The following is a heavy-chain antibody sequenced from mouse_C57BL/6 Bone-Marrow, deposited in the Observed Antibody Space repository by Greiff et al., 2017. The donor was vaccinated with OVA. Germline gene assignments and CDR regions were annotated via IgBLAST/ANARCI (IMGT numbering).Heavy chain of an antibody. CDR2: ISSGGSYT. V-gene: IGHV5-6*02. Sequence: EVKLVESGGDLVKPGGSLKLSCAASGFTFISYGMSWVRQTPDKRLEWVATISSGGSYTYYPDSVKGRFTISRDNAKNTLYLQMSSLKSEDTAMYYCARRPYYYGTLDYWGQGTTLTVSS. CDR3: ARRPYYYGTLDY. CDR1: GFTFISYG. D-gene: IGHD1-1*01. J-gene: IGHJ2*01.